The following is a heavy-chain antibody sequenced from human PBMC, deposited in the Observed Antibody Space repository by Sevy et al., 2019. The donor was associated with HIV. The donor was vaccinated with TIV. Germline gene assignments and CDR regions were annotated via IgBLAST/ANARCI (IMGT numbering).Heavy chain of an antibody. CDR3: ARELDDFWSGYQF. J-gene: IGHJ4*02. CDR2: INPSSGGT. D-gene: IGHD3-3*01. V-gene: IGHV1-2*02. Sequence: SVKVSCKASGYSFTGYFMHWVRQAPGQGLEWMGWINPSSGGTMSAQKFHDKVTMTRDTSINTAYLELSRLRSDDTAVYYCARELDDFWSGYQFWGQGTLVTVSS. CDR1: GYSFTGYF.